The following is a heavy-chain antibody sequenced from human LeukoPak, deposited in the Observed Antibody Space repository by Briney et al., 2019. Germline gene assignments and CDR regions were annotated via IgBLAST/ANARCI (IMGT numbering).Heavy chain of an antibody. Sequence: SVKVSCKASGYTFTGYYMHWVRQAPGQGLEWMGWISPKSGGTNYAQKSQGSVPMTRDTSISTAYMELSRLRSDDTAVYYCAGLGYCSSTSCHGLDYYYYYMDVWGKGTTVTVSS. V-gene: IGHV1-2*02. D-gene: IGHD2-2*01. J-gene: IGHJ6*03. CDR2: ISPKSGGT. CDR3: AGLGYCSSTSCHGLDYYYYYMDV. CDR1: GYTFTGYY.